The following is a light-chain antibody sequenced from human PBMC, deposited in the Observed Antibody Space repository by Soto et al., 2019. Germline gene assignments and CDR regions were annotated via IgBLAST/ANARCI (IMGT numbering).Light chain of an antibody. Sequence: EIVLTQSPGTLSLSPGEIATLSCRASQSVSSSYLAWYQQKPGQAPRLLIYDASNRATGIPARFSGSGSGTDFTLTISSLEPEDFAVYYCQQRSNWPPWTFGQGTKVDIK. V-gene: IGKV3D-20*02. CDR3: QQRSNWPPWT. CDR1: QSVSSSY. CDR2: DAS. J-gene: IGKJ1*01.